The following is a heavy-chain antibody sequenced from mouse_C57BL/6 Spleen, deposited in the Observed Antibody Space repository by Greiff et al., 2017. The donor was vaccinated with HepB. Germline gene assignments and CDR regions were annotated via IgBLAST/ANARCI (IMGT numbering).Heavy chain of an antibody. V-gene: IGHV1-76*01. CDR1: GYTFTDYY. Sequence: VQLQQSGAELVRPGASVKLSCKASGYTFTDYYINWVKQRPGQGLEWIARIYPGSGNTYYNEKFKGKATLTAEKSSSTAYMQLSSLTSEDSAVYFCARSGDGYNGYWGQGTTLTVSS. CDR3: ARSGDGYNGY. CDR2: IYPGSGNT. J-gene: IGHJ2*01. D-gene: IGHD2-3*01.